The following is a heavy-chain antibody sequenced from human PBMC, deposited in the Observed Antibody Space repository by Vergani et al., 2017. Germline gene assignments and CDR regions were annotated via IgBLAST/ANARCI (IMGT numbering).Heavy chain of an antibody. V-gene: IGHV4-39*01. D-gene: IGHD2-21*02. Sequence: LQLQESGPGLVKPSETLSLTCTVSGGSISSSSYYWGRIRQPPGKGLEWIGSIYYSGSTYYNPSLKSRVTISVDTSKNQFSLKLSSVTAADTAVYYCARHLAYCGGDCYPYYYGMDVWGQGTTVTVSS. CDR3: ARHLAYCGGDCYPYYYGMDV. J-gene: IGHJ6*02. CDR1: GGSISSSSYY. CDR2: IYYSGST.